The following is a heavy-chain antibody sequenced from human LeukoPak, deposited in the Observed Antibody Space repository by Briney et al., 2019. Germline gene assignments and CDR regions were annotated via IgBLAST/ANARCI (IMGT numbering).Heavy chain of an antibody. CDR1: GFTVSSNY. J-gene: IGHJ4*02. D-gene: IGHD6-6*01. Sequence: GGSLRLSCAASGFTVSSNYMTWVRQAPGKGLEWVSVVYTGGSTYSADSVKGRFTISRDNSKNTLYLQMNSLRGEDTAIYYCARDLAARHFDYWGQGTLVTVSS. CDR2: VYTGGST. V-gene: IGHV3-53*01. CDR3: ARDLAARHFDY.